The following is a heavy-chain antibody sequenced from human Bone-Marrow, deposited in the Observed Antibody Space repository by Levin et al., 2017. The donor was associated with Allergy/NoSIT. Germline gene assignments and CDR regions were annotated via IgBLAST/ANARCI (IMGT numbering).Heavy chain of an antibody. CDR3: LAGGAN. Sequence: PRASVKVSCKATGGRLSESPLHWVRQAPGKGLEWMGGFDRERGTRTYAEKFQGRVTMTEDSSTNSEFMELARLTPQDTAVYYCLAGGANWGQGTLVTVS. CDR2: FDRERGTR. D-gene: IGHD1-26*01. J-gene: IGHJ4*02. V-gene: IGHV1-24*01. CDR1: GGRLSESP.